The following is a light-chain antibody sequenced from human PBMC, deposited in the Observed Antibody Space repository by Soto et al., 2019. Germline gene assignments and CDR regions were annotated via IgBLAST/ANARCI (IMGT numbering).Light chain of an antibody. J-gene: IGKJ1*01. V-gene: IGKV3-20*01. CDR1: QSVSSSY. Sequence: EIVLTQSPGSLSFYTGERATLSCRTSQSVSSSYLAWYQQKPGQAPRLLIYGASSRATGIPDRFSGSGSGTDFTLTISRLEPEDFAVYYCQQYGSLARTCGQGNKGAIK. CDR2: GAS. CDR3: QQYGSLART.